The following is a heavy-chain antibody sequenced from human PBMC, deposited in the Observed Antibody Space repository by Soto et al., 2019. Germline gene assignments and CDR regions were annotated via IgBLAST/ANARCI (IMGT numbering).Heavy chain of an antibody. J-gene: IGHJ6*02. CDR3: ARSRENQRDGMDV. CDR2: TYYRSKWLN. D-gene: IGHD1-26*01. V-gene: IGHV6-1*01. CDR1: GDSVSAYNSA. Sequence: SQTLSLTCAISGDSVSAYNSAWNWIRQSPSRGLEWLGRTYYRSKWLNDYAVSVKSRLNISPDTTKNQFSLQLNSVDPEDTAVYYCARSRENQRDGMDVWGPGTTVTVSS.